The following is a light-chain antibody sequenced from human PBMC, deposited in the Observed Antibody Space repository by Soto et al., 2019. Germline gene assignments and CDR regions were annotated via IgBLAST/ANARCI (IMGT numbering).Light chain of an antibody. CDR1: QNIRSR. V-gene: IGKV1-5*01. J-gene: IGKJ1*01. CDR2: DAS. Sequence: DIHMTQSPSTLSASVGDRVTITCRASQNIRSRLAWFQQKPGKAPKLLIYDASSLESGVPSRFSGSGSGTEFTLTISSLQPDDFATYYCQQYNSYPWTFGQGTIVDI. CDR3: QQYNSYPWT.